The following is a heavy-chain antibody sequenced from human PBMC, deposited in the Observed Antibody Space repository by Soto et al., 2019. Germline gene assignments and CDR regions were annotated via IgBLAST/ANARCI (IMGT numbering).Heavy chain of an antibody. CDR1: GGSISSYY. CDR3: ARGDARSDYGDYVDYYYGMDV. D-gene: IGHD4-17*01. CDR2: IYTSGST. V-gene: IGHV4-4*07. Sequence: TLSLTCTVSGGSISSYYWSWIRQGSVGVLGWIGRIYTSGSTNYNPSLKSRVTMSVDTSKNQFSLKLSSVTAADTAVYYCARGDARSDYGDYVDYYYGMDVWGQGTTVTVSS. J-gene: IGHJ6*02.